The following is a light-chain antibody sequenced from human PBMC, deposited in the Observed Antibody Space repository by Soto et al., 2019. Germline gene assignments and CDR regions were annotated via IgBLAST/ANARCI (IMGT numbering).Light chain of an antibody. CDR2: AAS. CDR1: QTVSSSY. J-gene: IGKJ4*01. Sequence: EVVLTQSPGTLSLSPGERVTLSCRASQTVSSSYIAWYQQKPGQAPRILIYAASSRATGIPDRFSGSGSGTDFSLTISILEREDFAVYYCQQYGSSLLIFGGGNKVEIK. V-gene: IGKV3-20*01. CDR3: QQYGSSLLI.